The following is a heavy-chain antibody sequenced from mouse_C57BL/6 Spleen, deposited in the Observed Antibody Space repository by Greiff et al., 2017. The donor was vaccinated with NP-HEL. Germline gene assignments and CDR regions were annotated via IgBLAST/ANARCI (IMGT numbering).Heavy chain of an antibody. CDR1: GYTFSSYW. D-gene: IGHD4-1*01. V-gene: IGHV1-64*01. CDR2: IHPNSGST. CDR3: ARRLGYFDV. Sequence: VQLQQPGAEVVKPGASVKLSCKASGYTFSSYWMHWVKQRPGQGLEWIGMIHPNSGSTNYNEKIKRKATLTVDKSSSTAYMQLSSLTSEVSAVYYCARRLGYFDVWGTGTTVTVSS. J-gene: IGHJ1*03.